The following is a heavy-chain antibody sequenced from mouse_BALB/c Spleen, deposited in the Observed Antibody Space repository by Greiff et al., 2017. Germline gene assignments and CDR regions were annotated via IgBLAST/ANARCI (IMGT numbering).Heavy chain of an antibody. CDR3: ARDYYGSSYAMDY. Sequence: VQRVESGPVLVAPSQSLSITCTVSGFSLTGYGVNWVRQPPGKGLEWLGMIWGDGSTDYNSALKSRLSISKDNSKSQVFLKMNSLQTDDTARYYCARDYYGSSYAMDYWGQGTSVTVSS. D-gene: IGHD1-1*01. CDR2: IWGDGST. J-gene: IGHJ4*01. CDR1: GFSLTGYG. V-gene: IGHV2-6-7*01.